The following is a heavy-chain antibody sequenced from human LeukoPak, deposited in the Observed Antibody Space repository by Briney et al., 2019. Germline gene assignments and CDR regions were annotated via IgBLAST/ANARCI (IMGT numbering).Heavy chain of an antibody. Sequence: SETLSLTCAVYGGSFSGYYWSWIRQPPGKGLEWIGGINHSGSTNYNPSLKSRVTISVDTSKNQFSLKLSSVTAADTAVYYCARRHDYVWGSYRYTNAFDIWGQGTMVTVSS. CDR1: GGSFSGYY. CDR2: INHSGST. CDR3: ARRHDYVWGSYRYTNAFDI. V-gene: IGHV4-34*01. D-gene: IGHD3-16*02. J-gene: IGHJ3*02.